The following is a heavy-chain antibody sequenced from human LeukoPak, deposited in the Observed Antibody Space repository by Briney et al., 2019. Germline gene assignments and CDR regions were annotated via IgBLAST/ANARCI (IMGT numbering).Heavy chain of an antibody. J-gene: IGHJ4*02. CDR1: EFTFSSYS. CDR2: ISSSSTI. CDR3: AREDILTGYPDY. D-gene: IGHD3-9*01. V-gene: IGHV3-48*01. Sequence: GGSLRLPCAASEFTFSSYSMNWVRQAPGKGLEWVSYISSSSTIYYADSVKGRFTISRDNAKNSLYLQTNSLRAEDTAVYYCAREDILTGYPDYWGQGTLVTVSS.